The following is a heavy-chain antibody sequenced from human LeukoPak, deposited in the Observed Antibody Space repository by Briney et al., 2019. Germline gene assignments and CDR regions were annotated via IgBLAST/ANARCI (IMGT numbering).Heavy chain of an antibody. D-gene: IGHD1-26*01. V-gene: IGHV4-4*07. Sequence: SETLSLTCTVSVDSISVYYWTWIRQPAGKGLEGIGRIYTSGSTNYNPSLKSRVTISVDTSKNQFSLKMSSLNAADTAMYYCARARGGSGSYGHFDSWGQGTLVTVSS. CDR2: IYTSGST. J-gene: IGHJ4*02. CDR1: VDSISVYY. CDR3: ARARGGSGSYGHFDS.